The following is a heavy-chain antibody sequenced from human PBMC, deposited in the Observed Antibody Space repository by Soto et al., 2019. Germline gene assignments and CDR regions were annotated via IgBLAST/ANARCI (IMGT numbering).Heavy chain of an antibody. CDR2: IYYSGST. CDR3: ARLKRAAAGYYYYYYMDV. Sequence: QLQLQESGPGLVKPSETLSLTCTVSGGSISSSSYYWGWILQPPGKGLEWIGRIYYSGSTYYNPSLKIRVTISVDPSKNQFSLKLSAVTAADTAVYYCARLKRAAAGYYYYYYMDVWGKGTTVTVSS. D-gene: IGHD6-13*01. CDR1: GGSISSSSYY. J-gene: IGHJ6*03. V-gene: IGHV4-39*01.